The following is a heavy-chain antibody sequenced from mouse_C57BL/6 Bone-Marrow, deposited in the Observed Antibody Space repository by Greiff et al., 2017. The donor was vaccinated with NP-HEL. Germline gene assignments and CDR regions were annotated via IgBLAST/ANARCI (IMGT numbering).Heavy chain of an antibody. Sequence: DVQLVESGGGLVQPGGSLKLSCAASGFTFSDYGMAWVRQAPRKGPEWVAFISNLAYSIYYADTVTGRFTISRENAKNTLYLEMSSLRSEDTAMYYCARQRGLYDYPADYWGQGTSVTVSS. CDR2: ISNLAYSI. V-gene: IGHV5-15*01. CDR3: ARQRGLYDYPADY. D-gene: IGHD2-4*01. J-gene: IGHJ4*01. CDR1: GFTFSDYG.